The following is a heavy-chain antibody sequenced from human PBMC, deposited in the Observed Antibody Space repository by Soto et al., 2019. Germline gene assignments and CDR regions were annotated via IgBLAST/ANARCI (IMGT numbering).Heavy chain of an antibody. D-gene: IGHD3-22*01. CDR2: ISPKSGSI. CDR3: VKDRDSNSWPSRDV. CDR1: GYTFTRNG. Sequence: QVHLVQSGAEVKKPGASVNVSCKTSGYTFTRNGISWVRQAPGQGLEWMGWISPKSGSIKYAQKFQGRVIMTTDTSTSTAYMELRSLRSDGTAVYYCVKDRDSNSWPSRDVWGPGTTVTVSS. J-gene: IGHJ6*02. V-gene: IGHV1-18*01.